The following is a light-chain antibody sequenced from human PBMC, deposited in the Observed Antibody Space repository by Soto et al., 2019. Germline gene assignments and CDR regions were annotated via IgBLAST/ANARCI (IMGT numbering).Light chain of an antibody. CDR3: QQYNNWPQT. Sequence: EIVMTQSPATLSVSPGERATLSCRASQSVSSNLAWYQQKPGQAPRLLIYGASTRATGIPARFSGSRSGTEFTLTISSLQSEDFAVYYCQQYNNWPQTFGHGTKVEIK. J-gene: IGKJ1*01. V-gene: IGKV3-15*01. CDR2: GAS. CDR1: QSVSSN.